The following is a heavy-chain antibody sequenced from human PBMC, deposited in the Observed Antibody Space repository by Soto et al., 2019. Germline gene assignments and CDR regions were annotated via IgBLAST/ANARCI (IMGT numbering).Heavy chain of an antibody. CDR3: AKPTLYCSSTSCYDY. Sequence: GGSLRLSCAASGFTFSSYAMTWVRQAPGKGLEWVSVISGSGGNTYYADSVKGRFTISRDNSKNTLYLQMNSLRAEDTAVYYCAKPTLYCSSTSCYDYWGQGTLVTVSS. V-gene: IGHV3-23*01. D-gene: IGHD2-2*01. CDR1: GFTFSSYA. J-gene: IGHJ4*02. CDR2: ISGSGGNT.